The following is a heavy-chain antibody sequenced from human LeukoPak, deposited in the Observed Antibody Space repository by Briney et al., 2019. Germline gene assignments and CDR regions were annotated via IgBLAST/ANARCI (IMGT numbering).Heavy chain of an antibody. CDR2: ISYLGDEQ. Sequence: GGSLRLSSVYPGYSSCVYGIRRGRQAPGKGLEWVAVISYLGDEQFYAESVKGRFTISRDNYTKMVFLQMNSRLADETAVDYCSKNRSSGPHYYYGMDVWGRGTTVIVSS. CDR3: SKNRSSGPHYYYGMDV. V-gene: IGHV3-30*18. CDR1: YSSCVYG. J-gene: IGHJ6*02. D-gene: IGHD6-19*01.